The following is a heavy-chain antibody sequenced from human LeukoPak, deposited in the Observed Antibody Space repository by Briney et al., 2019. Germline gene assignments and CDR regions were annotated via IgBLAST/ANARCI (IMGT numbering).Heavy chain of an antibody. J-gene: IGHJ3*02. D-gene: IGHD2-2*01. CDR2: ISAYNGKT. Sequence: ASVKVSCKASDYTFTNYGASWVRQAPGQGLEWMGWISAYNGKTYYAQKFQGRVTMTEDTSTDTAYMELSSLRSEDTAVYYCATACPSSSSTSCYGSAFDIWGQGTMVTVSS. V-gene: IGHV1-18*01. CDR3: ATACPSSSSTSCYGSAFDI. CDR1: DYTFTNYG.